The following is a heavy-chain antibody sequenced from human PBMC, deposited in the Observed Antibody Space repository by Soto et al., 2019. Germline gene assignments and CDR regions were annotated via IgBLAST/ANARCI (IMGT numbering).Heavy chain of an antibody. CDR3: TRTCGRASCSDAFDI. Sequence: GGSLILSWAAYGFTFSSYLMHWVRQAPGKGLVWVSRINSDGSSTSYADSVKGRFTISRDNAKNTLYLQMNSLRAEDTAVYYCTRTCGRASCSDAFDIWGQGTMVTVSS. CDR1: GFTFSSYL. D-gene: IGHD2-2*01. CDR2: INSDGSST. J-gene: IGHJ3*02. V-gene: IGHV3-74*01.